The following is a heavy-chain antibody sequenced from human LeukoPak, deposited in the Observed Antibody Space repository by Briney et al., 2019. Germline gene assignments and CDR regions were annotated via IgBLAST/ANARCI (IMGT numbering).Heavy chain of an antibody. J-gene: IGHJ4*02. CDR2: IFHDGVT. V-gene: IGHV4-59*01. CDR1: GASISDSY. CDR3: ARFSRWLPFEF. Sequence: SETLSLTCAVSGASISDSYWSWIRQSPEKGLEWIGHIFHDGVTDYNPFLKSRVTILGDTSKNQFSLRLTSVTAADTAVYYCARFSRWLPFEFWGQGTLVTVSS. D-gene: IGHD5-12*01.